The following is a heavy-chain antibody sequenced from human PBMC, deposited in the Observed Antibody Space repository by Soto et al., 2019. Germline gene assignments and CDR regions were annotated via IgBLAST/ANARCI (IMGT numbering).Heavy chain of an antibody. CDR1: GLTFSTYG. CDR3: VKDSLGGMTPVFMPGPD. D-gene: IGHD2-2*01. CDR2: ISNDVRNI. J-gene: IGHJ4*02. Sequence: VQLVESGGGVVQPGRSLRLSCGASGLTFSTYGFHWVRQAPGKGLEWVAVISNDVRNIHYAESVKGRFTISRYNSKNPLYLQMISLRPNDTAVYYCVKDSLGGMTPVFMPGPDWGQGTLVTVSS. V-gene: IGHV3-30*18.